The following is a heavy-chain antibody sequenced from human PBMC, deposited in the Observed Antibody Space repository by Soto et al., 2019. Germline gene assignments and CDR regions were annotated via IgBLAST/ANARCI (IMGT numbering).Heavy chain of an antibody. J-gene: IGHJ4*02. CDR1: GGSISSGGYY. CDR3: ATHRAGKYYYESIPPLN. V-gene: IGHV4-31*03. CDR2: IYYSGST. Sequence: SETLSLTCTVSGGSISSGGYYWSWIRQHPGKGLEWIGYIYYSGSTYYNPSLKSRVTISVDTSKNQFSLKLSSVTAADTAVYYCATHRAGKYYYESIPPLNWGQGTLVTVSS. D-gene: IGHD3-22*01.